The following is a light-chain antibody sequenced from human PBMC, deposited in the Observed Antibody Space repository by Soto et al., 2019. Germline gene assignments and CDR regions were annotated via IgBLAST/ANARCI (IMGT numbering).Light chain of an antibody. CDR3: QAFDSNSHLI. CDR2: EVN. J-gene: IGLJ6*01. V-gene: IGLV2-8*01. CDR1: SSDVGGYNY. Sequence: QSALTQPPSASGSPGQSVAISCTGTSSDVGGYNYVSWYQQHPGKAPKLMIYEVNKRPSGVPDRFSGSKSGNTASLTVSGLQAEDEADYYCQAFDSNSHLIFGGGTKVTVL.